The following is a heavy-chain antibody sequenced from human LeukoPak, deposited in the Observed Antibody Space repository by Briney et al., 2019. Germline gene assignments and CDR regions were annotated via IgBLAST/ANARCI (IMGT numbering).Heavy chain of an antibody. J-gene: IGHJ4*02. CDR3: ASRGYRDY. V-gene: IGHV4-61*02. CDR2: IYTSGST. Sequence: SETLSLTCTVSGGSISSGSYYWSWTRQPAGKGLEWIGRIYTSGSTNYNPSLNSRVTISVDTSKNQFSLKLSSVTAADTAVYYCASRGYRDYWGQGTLVTVSS. CDR1: GGSISSGSYY. D-gene: IGHD5-18*01.